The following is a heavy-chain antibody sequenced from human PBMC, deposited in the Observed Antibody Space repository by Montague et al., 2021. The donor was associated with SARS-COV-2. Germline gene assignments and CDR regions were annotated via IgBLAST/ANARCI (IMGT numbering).Heavy chain of an antibody. CDR2: INHRGST. CDR3: ARGQEVYYINGDLNY. D-gene: IGHD3-10*01. V-gene: IGHV4-34*01. Sequence: SETLSLTCGVDGGSFTSYYWSWIRQPPGKGLEWIGEINHRGSTNNNPSLKTRVTISIDTSKNQFSLKLSSVTAADTAVYYCARGQEVYYINGDLNYWGQGTLVTVSS. CDR1: GGSFTSYY. J-gene: IGHJ4*02.